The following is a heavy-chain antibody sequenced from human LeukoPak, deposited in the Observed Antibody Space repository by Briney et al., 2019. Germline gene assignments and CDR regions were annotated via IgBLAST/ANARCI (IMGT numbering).Heavy chain of an antibody. D-gene: IGHD3-22*01. CDR1: GFTFNRYS. CDR3: ARMHYDGSGYYLGNDY. Sequence: GGSLRLSCVASGFTFNRYSMNWVRQAPGKGLEWVSYISDSSSHIYYTDSVKGRFTISRDNAKNSLYLQMNSLRDEDTAVYYCARMHYDGSGYYLGNDYWGQGTLVSVSS. CDR2: ISDSSSHI. J-gene: IGHJ4*02. V-gene: IGHV3-21*05.